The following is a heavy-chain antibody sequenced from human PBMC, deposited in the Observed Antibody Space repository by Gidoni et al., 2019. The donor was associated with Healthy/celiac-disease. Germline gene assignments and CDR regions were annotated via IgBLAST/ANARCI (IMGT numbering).Heavy chain of an antibody. D-gene: IGHD6-13*01. J-gene: IGHJ4*02. CDR2: ISYDGSNK. CDR3: ARDIDPLQQLGTFDY. CDR1: GFHFSSYV. V-gene: IGHV3-30*03. Sequence: QMQLVESGGGVVQPGRSLRLSGAASGFHFSSYVLHWVRQAPGKGLEWVAVISYDGSNKYYADSVKGRFTISRDNSKNTLYLQMNSLRAEDTAVYYCARDIDPLQQLGTFDYWGQGTLVTVSS.